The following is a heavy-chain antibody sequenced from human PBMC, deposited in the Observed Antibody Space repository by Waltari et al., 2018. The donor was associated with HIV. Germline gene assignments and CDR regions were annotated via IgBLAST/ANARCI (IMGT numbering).Heavy chain of an antibody. CDR2: IKQDGSEK. D-gene: IGHD3-16*01. Sequence: EVQLVESGGGLVQPGGSLRLSCAAPGFTFSSYWMSWVRQAPGKGLEWVANIKQDGSEKYYVDSVKGRFTISRDNAKNSLYLQMNSLRAEDTAVYYCARTSTRLGEYNSWGQGTMVTVSS. J-gene: IGHJ3*02. V-gene: IGHV3-7*01. CDR3: ARTSTRLGEYNS. CDR1: GFTFSSYW.